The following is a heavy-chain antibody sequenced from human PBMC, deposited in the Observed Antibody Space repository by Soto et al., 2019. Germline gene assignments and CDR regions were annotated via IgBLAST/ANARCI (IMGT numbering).Heavy chain of an antibody. CDR3: AIANYYDRDWFDP. V-gene: IGHV1-24*01. Sequence: ASVKVSCKVSGYTLTELSMHWVRQAPGRGLEWMGGFDPEDGETIYAQKFQGRVTMTEDTSTDTAYMELSSLRSEDTAVYYCAIANYYDRDWFDPWGQGTLVTVSS. J-gene: IGHJ5*02. CDR2: FDPEDGET. D-gene: IGHD3-22*01. CDR1: GYTLTELS.